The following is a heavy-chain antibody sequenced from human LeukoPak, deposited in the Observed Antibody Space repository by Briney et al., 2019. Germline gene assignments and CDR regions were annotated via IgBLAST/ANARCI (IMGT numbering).Heavy chain of an antibody. V-gene: IGHV1-69*01. CDR2: IIPIFGTA. D-gene: IGHD6-13*01. CDR1: GGTFSSYA. CDR3: ARVGRYSSSWGDDAFDI. J-gene: IGHJ3*02. Sequence: SVKLSCKASGGTFSSYAISWVRQAPGQGLEWMGGIIPIFGTANYAQKFQGRVTITADESTSTAYMELSSLRSEDTAVYYCARVGRYSSSWGDDAFDIWGQGTMVTVSS.